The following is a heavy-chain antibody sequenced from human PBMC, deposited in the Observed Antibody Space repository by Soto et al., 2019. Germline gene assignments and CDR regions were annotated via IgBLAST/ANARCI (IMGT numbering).Heavy chain of an antibody. CDR2: LSFDASKK. CDR1: GFNFSAYG. Sequence: QVQLVESGGGVVQPGRSLRLSCAASGFNFSAYGMHWVRQAPGTGLELVALLSFDASKKYYADSVKGRFTISRDTSRNTWYLQMNSLRVEDTAVYYCRVGVADWGQGTRVTVSS. J-gene: IGHJ4*02. V-gene: IGHV3-30*03. D-gene: IGHD1-26*01. CDR3: RVGVAD.